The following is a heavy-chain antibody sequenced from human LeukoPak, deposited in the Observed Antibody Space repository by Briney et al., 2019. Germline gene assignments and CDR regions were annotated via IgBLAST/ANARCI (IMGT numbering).Heavy chain of an antibody. D-gene: IGHD3-22*01. Sequence: ASVKVSCKTSGYIFTNYGMHWVRQATGQRLEWMAWINTGNGNARYSQNFQGRVTISRDTSATTAYMELSSLRSEGTAIYYCARVPLSDSNDYYYPHWGQGTLVTVSS. CDR3: ARVPLSDSNDYYYPH. V-gene: IGHV1-3*04. CDR2: INTGNGNA. J-gene: IGHJ1*01. CDR1: GYIFTNYG.